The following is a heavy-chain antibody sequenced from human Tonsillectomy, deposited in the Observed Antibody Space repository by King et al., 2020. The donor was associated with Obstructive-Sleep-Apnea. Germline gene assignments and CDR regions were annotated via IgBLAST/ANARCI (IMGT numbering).Heavy chain of an antibody. CDR3: ARPYNWNDQAPFDY. CDR1: GFTFSSYA. CDR2: ISYDGSNK. Sequence: VQLVESGGGVVQPGRSLRLSCAASGFTFSSYAMHWVLQAPGKGLEWVAVISYDGSNKYYADSVKGRFTISRDNSKNTLYLQMNSLRAEDTAVYYCARPYNWNDQAPFDYWGQGTLVTVSS. D-gene: IGHD1-20*01. V-gene: IGHV3-30*04. J-gene: IGHJ4*02.